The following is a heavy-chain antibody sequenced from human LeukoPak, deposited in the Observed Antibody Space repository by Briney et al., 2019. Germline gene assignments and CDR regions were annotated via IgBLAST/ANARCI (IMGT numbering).Heavy chain of an antibody. D-gene: IGHD6-19*01. CDR2: IYPGDSES. Sequence: GESLKISCKGPGYSFTTYWIGWVRQMPGKGLEWMGIIYPGDSESRYSPSFQGQVTISADKSINTAYLQWSSLKASDTAMYFCARHRSLASGWSQTIDSMDVWGKGTTVTISS. V-gene: IGHV5-51*01. J-gene: IGHJ6*03. CDR3: ARHRSLASGWSQTIDSMDV. CDR1: GYSFTTYW.